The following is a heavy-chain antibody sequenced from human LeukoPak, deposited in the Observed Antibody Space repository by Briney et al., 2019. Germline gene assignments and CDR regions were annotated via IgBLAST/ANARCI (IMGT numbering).Heavy chain of an antibody. CDR3: AKDSSQHDS. J-gene: IGHJ4*02. Sequence: GGSLRPSCAASGFTFSSYAMSWVRQAPGKGLEWVSAISVSGGTTYYADSVRGRFTISRDNSKNTLYLQMNSLRDEDTALYYCAKDSSQHDSWGQGTLVTVSS. CDR2: ISVSGGTT. CDR1: GFTFSSYA. V-gene: IGHV3-23*01.